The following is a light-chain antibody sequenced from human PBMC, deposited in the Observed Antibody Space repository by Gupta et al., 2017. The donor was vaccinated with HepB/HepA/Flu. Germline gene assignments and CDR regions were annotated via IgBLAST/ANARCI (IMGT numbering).Light chain of an antibody. CDR1: SLRSYY. V-gene: IGLV3-19*01. CDR3: NSRDSSGNHHVV. CDR2: GKN. Sequence: SSELTQDPAVSVALAQTVRITCQGDSLRSYYASWYQQKPGQAPVLVIYGKNNRPSGIPDRFSGSSSGNTASLTITGAQAEDEADYYCNSRDSSGNHHVVFGGGTKMTVL. J-gene: IGLJ2*01.